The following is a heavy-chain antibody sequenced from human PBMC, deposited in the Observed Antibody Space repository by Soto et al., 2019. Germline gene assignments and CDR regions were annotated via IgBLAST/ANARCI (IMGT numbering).Heavy chain of an antibody. Sequence: EVQLLESGGGLVQPGGSLRLSCGVSGFTFNDFEMNWVRQAPGKGLEWLAYIDGSGTTKNYADSVRGRFTISRDNPNNSLFRQMRGVSAADTAIYYCARGFGRFKCWGQGTLVAVSS. V-gene: IGHV3-48*03. J-gene: IGHJ4*02. CDR3: ARGFGRFKC. CDR1: GFTFNDFE. D-gene: IGHD3-10*01. CDR2: IDGSGTTK.